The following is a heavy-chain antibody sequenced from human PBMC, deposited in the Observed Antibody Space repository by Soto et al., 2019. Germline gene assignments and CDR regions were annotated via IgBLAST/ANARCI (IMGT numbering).Heavy chain of an antibody. CDR3: ARDLAAAGGQPGY. D-gene: IGHD6-13*01. CDR2: IYPGDSDT. V-gene: IGHV5-51*01. J-gene: IGHJ4*02. CDR1: GYSLTSYW. Sequence: GESLKISCKGSGYSLTSYWIGWVRQMPGKGLEWMGIIYPGDSDTRYSPSFQGQVTISADKSISTAYLQWSSLKASDTAMYYCARDLAAAGGQPGYWGQGTLVTVSS.